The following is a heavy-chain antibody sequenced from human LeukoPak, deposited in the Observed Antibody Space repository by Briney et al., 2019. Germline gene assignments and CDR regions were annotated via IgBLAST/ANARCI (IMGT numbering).Heavy chain of an antibody. CDR1: GGTFSSYA. D-gene: IGHD2-2*01. CDR2: IIPIFGTA. CDR3: ARGSIVVVPAASHYYYYMDV. Sequence: SVKVSCKASGGTFSSYAISWVRQAPGQGLEWMGGIIPIFGTANYAQKFQGRVTITADESTSTAYMELSSLRSEDTAVYYCARGSIVVVPAASHYYYYMDVWGKGTTVTVSS. V-gene: IGHV1-69*01. J-gene: IGHJ6*03.